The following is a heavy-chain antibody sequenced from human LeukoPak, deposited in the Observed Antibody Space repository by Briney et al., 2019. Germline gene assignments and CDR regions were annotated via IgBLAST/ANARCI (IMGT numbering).Heavy chain of an antibody. Sequence: PGGSLRLSCATSGFTFSGSAIHWVRQASGKGLEWVGRIRSKANNYATTDVASVRGRFTISRDDSKNTAYLQMNSLKTEDTAVYYCARERGIVGATKLGYYYYGMDVWGQGTTVTVSS. CDR1: GFTFSGSA. CDR3: ARERGIVGATKLGYYYYGMDV. CDR2: IRSKANNYAT. D-gene: IGHD1-26*01. V-gene: IGHV3-73*01. J-gene: IGHJ6*02.